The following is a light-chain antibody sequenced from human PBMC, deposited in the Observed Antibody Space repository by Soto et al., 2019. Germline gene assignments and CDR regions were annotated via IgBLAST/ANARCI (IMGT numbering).Light chain of an antibody. V-gene: IGLV1-40*01. Sequence: QSVLTQPHSGSGAPGQRITISCTGSRSNIGSGYDVHWYQQLPGTAPKLHIYGNSNRPSGVPDRFSGSKSGTSASLAITGLQAEDEADYYCQSYDSSLSAVVFGGGTKLTVL. CDR3: QSYDSSLSAVV. CDR2: GNS. CDR1: RSNIGSGYD. J-gene: IGLJ2*01.